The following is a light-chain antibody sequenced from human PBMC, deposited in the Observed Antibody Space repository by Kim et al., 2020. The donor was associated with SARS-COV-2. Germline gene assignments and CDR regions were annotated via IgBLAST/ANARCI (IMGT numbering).Light chain of an antibody. CDR1: QSVTTY. J-gene: IGKJ4*01. V-gene: IGKV3-11*01. Sequence: EIVLTQSPATLSLSPGERGTLSCRASQSVTTYLAWYQQRPGQAPRLLIYDASNRASGIPARFSGSGYGTDFTLTISSLEPEDFAVYYCHHRSDWPLTFGGGTKVDIK. CDR2: DAS. CDR3: HHRSDWPLT.